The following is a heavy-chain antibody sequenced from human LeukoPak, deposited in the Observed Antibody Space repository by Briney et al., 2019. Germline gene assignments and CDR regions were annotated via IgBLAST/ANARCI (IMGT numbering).Heavy chain of an antibody. CDR3: VKVAASGWSWYYFDY. CDR2: ISSSGGTT. J-gene: IGHJ4*02. Sequence: GGSLRLSCAASGFTFSGYGMHWVRQAPGKGLEYVSAISSSGGTTYYADSMEGRFTISRDNSKNTLYLQMSSLRTDDSAVYYCVKVAASGWSWYYFDYWGQGTLVTVSS. D-gene: IGHD6-19*01. V-gene: IGHV3-64D*06. CDR1: GFTFSGYG.